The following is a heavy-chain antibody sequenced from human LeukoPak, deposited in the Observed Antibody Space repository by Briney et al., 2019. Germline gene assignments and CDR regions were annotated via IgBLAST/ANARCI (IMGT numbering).Heavy chain of an antibody. V-gene: IGHV1-18*04. CDR1: GYTFTSYG. J-gene: IGHJ5*02. Sequence: ASVKVSCKASGYTFTSYGISWVRQAHGQGLEWMGWISAYNGNTNYAQKLQGRVTMTTDPSTSTAYMELRSLRSEDTAVYYCARVGPYCSGGSCYSSSRVRWFDPWGQGTLVTVSS. CDR3: ARVGPYCSGGSCYSSSRVRWFDP. CDR2: ISAYNGNT. D-gene: IGHD2-15*01.